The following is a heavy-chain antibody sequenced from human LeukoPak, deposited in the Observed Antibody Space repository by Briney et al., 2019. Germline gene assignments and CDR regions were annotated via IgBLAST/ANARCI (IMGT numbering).Heavy chain of an antibody. CDR2: IKQDGSEK. CDR3: ARTQVGIAARGNYYYYMDV. V-gene: IGHV3-7*01. D-gene: IGHD6-6*01. CDR1: GFTFSSYW. Sequence: GGSLRLSCAASGFTFSSYWMSWVRQAPGKGLEWVANIKQDGSEKYYVDSVKGRFTISRDNAKNSLYLQMDSLRAEDTAVYYCARTQVGIAARGNYYYYMDVWGKGTTVTVSS. J-gene: IGHJ6*03.